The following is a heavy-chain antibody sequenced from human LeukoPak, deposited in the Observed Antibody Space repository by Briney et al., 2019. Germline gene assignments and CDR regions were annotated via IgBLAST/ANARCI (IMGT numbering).Heavy chain of an antibody. D-gene: IGHD5-12*01. Sequence: GGSLRLSCAASGFTFSSYAMSWVRQAPGKGLEWVSAFSGSGGSTYYADSVKGRFTISRDNSKNTLYLQMNSLRAEDTAVYFCAKDRDPSGYYTYFDYWGQGTLVTVSS. CDR1: GFTFSSYA. CDR2: FSGSGGST. CDR3: AKDRDPSGYYTYFDY. J-gene: IGHJ4*02. V-gene: IGHV3-23*01.